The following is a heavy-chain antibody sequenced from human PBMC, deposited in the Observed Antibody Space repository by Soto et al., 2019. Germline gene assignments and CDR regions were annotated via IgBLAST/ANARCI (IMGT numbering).Heavy chain of an antibody. Sequence: GSLRLSCAASGFIFSNCTMNWVRQAPGKGLEWVSGISASGSSTYYADSVKGRFTISRDNSKNTLYLQMNSLRADDTAVYYCAIRPATIHWYSWGQGTLVTVSS. CDR3: AIRPATIHWYS. CDR1: GFIFSNCT. V-gene: IGHV3-23*01. J-gene: IGHJ4*02. CDR2: ISASGSST. D-gene: IGHD2-21*02.